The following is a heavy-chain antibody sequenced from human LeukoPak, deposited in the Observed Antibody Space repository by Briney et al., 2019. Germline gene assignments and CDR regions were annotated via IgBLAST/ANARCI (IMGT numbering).Heavy chain of an antibody. V-gene: IGHV3-9*01. CDR3: AKDIPHCSSTSCRYYLDY. Sequence: GGSLRLPCAASGFTFDDYAMHWVRQAPGKGLEWVSGISWNSGSIGYADSVKGRFTISRDNAKNSLYLQMNSLRAEDTALYYCAKDIPHCSSTSCRYYLDYWGQGTLVTVSS. CDR1: GFTFDDYA. D-gene: IGHD2-2*01. J-gene: IGHJ4*02. CDR2: ISWNSGSI.